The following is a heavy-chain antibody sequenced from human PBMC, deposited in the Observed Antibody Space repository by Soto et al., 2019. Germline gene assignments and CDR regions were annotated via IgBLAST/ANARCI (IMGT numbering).Heavy chain of an antibody. CDR2: IKQDGSEK. Sequence: EVQLVESGGGLVQPGGSLRLSCAASGFTFSSYWMSWVRQAPGKGLEWVANIKQDGSEKYYVDSVKGRFTISRDNAKNSLYLQMNSLRAEDTAVYYCARVEGYYDILTGYPTPTPPNYWGQGTLVTVSS. D-gene: IGHD3-9*01. J-gene: IGHJ4*02. V-gene: IGHV3-7*01. CDR1: GFTFSSYW. CDR3: ARVEGYYDILTGYPTPTPPNY.